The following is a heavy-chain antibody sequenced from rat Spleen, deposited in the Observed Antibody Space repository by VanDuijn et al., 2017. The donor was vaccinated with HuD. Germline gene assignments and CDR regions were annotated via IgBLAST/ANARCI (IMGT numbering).Heavy chain of an antibody. J-gene: IGHJ3*01. CDR3: ARWKYTTDWFAY. CDR2: KSTGGNK. Sequence: QVQLKESGPGLVQPSQTLSLTCTVSGFSLTSNGVIWVRHPPGKGLEWIAAKSTGGNKYYNSGLKSRLGISRDTSKSQVFLKMNSLQTEDTAMYFCARWKYTTDWFAYWGQGTLVTVSS. CDR1: GFSLTSNG. D-gene: IGHD1-6*01. V-gene: IGHV2S12*01.